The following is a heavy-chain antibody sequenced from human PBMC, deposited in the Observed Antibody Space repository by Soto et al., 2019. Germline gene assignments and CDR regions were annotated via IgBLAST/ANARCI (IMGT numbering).Heavy chain of an antibody. D-gene: IGHD6-19*01. CDR1: GFTFSGSA. CDR2: IRSKANSYAT. Sequence: EVQLVESGGGLVQPGGSLKLSCAASGFTFSGSAMHWVRQASGKGLEWVGRIRSKANSYATAYAASVKGRFTISRDDSKNTAYLQMNSLKTEDTAVYYCTRPPSWLAPGSWGQGTLFTVSS. J-gene: IGHJ5*02. CDR3: TRPPSWLAPGS. V-gene: IGHV3-73*02.